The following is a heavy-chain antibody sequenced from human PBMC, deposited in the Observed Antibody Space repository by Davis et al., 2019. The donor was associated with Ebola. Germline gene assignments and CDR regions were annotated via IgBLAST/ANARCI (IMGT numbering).Heavy chain of an antibody. CDR1: GFTFSSFG. V-gene: IGHV3-30*18. D-gene: IGHD1-26*01. Sequence: GESLKISCAASGFTFSSFGMHWVRQAPGKGLEWVALISYDGSNKYHADSVKGRFTISRDNSKNTLYLQMNGLRVEDTAIYYCAKDTSNIWFDIWGQGTMVTVSS. CDR2: ISYDGSNK. J-gene: IGHJ3*02. CDR3: AKDTSNIWFDI.